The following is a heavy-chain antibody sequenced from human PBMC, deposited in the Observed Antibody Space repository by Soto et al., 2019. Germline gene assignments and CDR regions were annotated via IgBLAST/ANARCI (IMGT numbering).Heavy chain of an antibody. CDR3: ARDGDYWVGLLDY. CDR1: GTTFSSYS. J-gene: IGHJ4*02. D-gene: IGHD4-17*01. CDR2: IIPVLGTA. Sequence: QVQLVQSGAEVRKPGSSVKVSCKASGTTFSSYSFSWVRQAPGQGLEWMGRIIPVLGTANYAQKFQGRVTITADKSTSTAYMELSSLKSEATAVYYCARDGDYWVGLLDYWGQGTLVTVSS. V-gene: IGHV1-69*08.